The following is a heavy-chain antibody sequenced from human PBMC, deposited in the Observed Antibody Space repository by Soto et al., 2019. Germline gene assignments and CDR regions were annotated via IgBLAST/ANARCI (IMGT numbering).Heavy chain of an antibody. Sequence: PSETLSLTCAVSGYSISSGYYWGWIRQPPGXGLEWIGSIYHSGSTYYNPSLKSRVTISVDTSKNQFSLKLSSVTAADTAVYYCARALYFGVVARPGAFDIWGQGTMVTVSS. V-gene: IGHV4-38-2*01. CDR1: GYSISSGYY. J-gene: IGHJ3*02. CDR3: ARALYFGVVARPGAFDI. CDR2: IYHSGST. D-gene: IGHD3-3*01.